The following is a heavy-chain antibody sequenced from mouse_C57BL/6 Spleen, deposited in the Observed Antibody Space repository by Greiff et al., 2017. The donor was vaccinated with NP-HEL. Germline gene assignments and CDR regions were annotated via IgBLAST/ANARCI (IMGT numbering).Heavy chain of an antibody. V-gene: IGHV1-55*01. D-gene: IGHD2-1*01. Sequence: QVQLQQSGAELVKPGASVKMSCKASGYTFTSYWITWVKQRPGQGLEWIGDIYPGSGSTNYNEKFKSKATLTVDTSSSTAYMQLSSLTSEDSAVYYCARVYYGNYRFAYWGQGTLVTVSA. CDR2: IYPGSGST. CDR3: ARVYYGNYRFAY. CDR1: GYTFTSYW. J-gene: IGHJ3*01.